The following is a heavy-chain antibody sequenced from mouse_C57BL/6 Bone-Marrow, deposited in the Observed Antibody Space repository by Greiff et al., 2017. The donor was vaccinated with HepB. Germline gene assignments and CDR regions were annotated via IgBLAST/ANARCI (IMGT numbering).Heavy chain of an antibody. Sequence: EVQRVESGGGLVQPGESLKLSCESNEYEFPSHDMSWVRQTPEKRLELVAAINSDGGSTYYTDTMERRFIISRDNTKKTLYLQMSSLRSEDTALYYCARRAMVTTPYYFDYWGQGTTLTVSS. D-gene: IGHD2-3*01. V-gene: IGHV5-2*01. J-gene: IGHJ2*01. CDR2: INSDGGST. CDR1: EYEFPSHD. CDR3: ARRAMVTTPYYFDY.